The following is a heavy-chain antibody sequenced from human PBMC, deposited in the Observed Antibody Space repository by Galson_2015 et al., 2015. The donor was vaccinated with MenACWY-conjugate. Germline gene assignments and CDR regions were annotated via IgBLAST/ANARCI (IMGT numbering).Heavy chain of an antibody. CDR3: AKGYYYDTNGHNPEVFEY. J-gene: IGHJ4*02. CDR2: VNSDGSGT. D-gene: IGHD3-22*01. CDR1: GFTFSSYW. Sequence: SLRLSCAASGFTFSSYWMHWVRQAPGKGLVWVSRVNSDGSGTGYADSVKGRFTISRDNSKNTVYLQMSSLRVEDTAIYHCAKGYYYDTNGHNPEVFEYWGQGALVTVSS. V-gene: IGHV3-74*01.